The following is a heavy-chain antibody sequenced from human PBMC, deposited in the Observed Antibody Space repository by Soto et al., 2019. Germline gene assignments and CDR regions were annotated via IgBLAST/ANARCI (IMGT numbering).Heavy chain of an antibody. CDR3: FFHAEDGIRGTVPVSAFLLNRSSDL. CDR2: ISGSGGST. Sequence: KGLEWVSAISGSGGSTYYADSVKGRFTISRDNSKNTLYLQMNSLRAEDTAVYYFFFHAEDGIRGTVPVSAFLLNRSSDL. V-gene: IGHV3-23*01. D-gene: IGHD1-1*01. J-gene: IGHJ2*01.